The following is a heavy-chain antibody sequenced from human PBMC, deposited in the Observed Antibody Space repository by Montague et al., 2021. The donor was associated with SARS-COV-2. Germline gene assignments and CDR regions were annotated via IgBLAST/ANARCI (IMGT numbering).Heavy chain of an antibody. Sequence: SETLSLTCTVSGGSISSDYWTWIRQPPGKGLEWIGFVYYRGNTYYNPSLRGRVTISVDTSSNHFSLTLSSVTAADTAIYYCARHYELSSRVDSWGQGTLVTVSS. J-gene: IGHJ4*02. D-gene: IGHD3-16*01. CDR1: GGSISSDY. CDR2: VYYRGNT. CDR3: ARHYELSSRVDS. V-gene: IGHV4-59*08.